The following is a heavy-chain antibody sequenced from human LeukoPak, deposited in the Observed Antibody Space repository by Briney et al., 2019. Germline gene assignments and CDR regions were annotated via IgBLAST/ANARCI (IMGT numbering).Heavy chain of an antibody. CDR2: IYPGDSDT. CDR3: ARLYRPHFDY. Sequence: GESLKISFKGSGYSFTSYWIGWVRRTPGKGLEWMGIIYPGDSDTRYSPSFQGQVTISADKSISTAYLQWSSLKASDTAMYYCARLYRPHFDYWGQGTLVTVSS. D-gene: IGHD3-16*02. V-gene: IGHV5-51*01. CDR1: GYSFTSYW. J-gene: IGHJ4*02.